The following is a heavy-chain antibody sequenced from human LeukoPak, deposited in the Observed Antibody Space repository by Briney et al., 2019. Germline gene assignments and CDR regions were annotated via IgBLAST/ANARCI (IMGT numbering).Heavy chain of an antibody. CDR3: ARRSSGWYGDWFDP. D-gene: IGHD6-19*01. Sequence: GGSLRFSCAASGFTFSDYYMSWIRQAPGKGLEWVSYISSSGSTIYYADSVKGRFTISRDNAKNSLYLQMNSLRAEDTAVYYCARRSSGWYGDWFDPWGQGTLVTVSS. J-gene: IGHJ5*02. CDR1: GFTFSDYY. CDR2: ISSSGSTI. V-gene: IGHV3-11*04.